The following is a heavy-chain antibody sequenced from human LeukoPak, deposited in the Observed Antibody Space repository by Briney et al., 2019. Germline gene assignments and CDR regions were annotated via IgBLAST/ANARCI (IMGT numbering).Heavy chain of an antibody. CDR1: GGTFSSYA. J-gene: IGHJ6*03. Sequence: SVKVSCKASGGTFSSYAISWVRQAPGQGLEWMGGIIPIFGTANYAQKFQGRVTITTDESTSTAYMELSSLRSEDTAVYYCASAPEYCSSTSCGPYYYYYMDVWGKGTTVTVSS. CDR2: IIPIFGTA. V-gene: IGHV1-69*05. D-gene: IGHD2-2*01. CDR3: ASAPEYCSSTSCGPYYYYYMDV.